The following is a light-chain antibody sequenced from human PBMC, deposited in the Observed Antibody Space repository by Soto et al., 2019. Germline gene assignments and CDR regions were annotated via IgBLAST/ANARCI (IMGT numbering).Light chain of an antibody. CDR3: QHYNSYGT. CDR1: QSISSW. Sequence: DIQRTQSPSTLSASVGARVTIYCRASQSISSWLAWYQQKPGTAPKLLIYDASSLESGVPSRFSGSGSGTEFTLTIRSLQPEDFATDYCQHYNSYGTFGQGTKLDIK. J-gene: IGKJ1*01. V-gene: IGKV1-5*01. CDR2: DAS.